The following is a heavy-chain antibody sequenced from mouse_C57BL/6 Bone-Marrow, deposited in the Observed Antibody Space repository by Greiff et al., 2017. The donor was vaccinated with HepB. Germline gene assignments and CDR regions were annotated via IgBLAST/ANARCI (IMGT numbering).Heavy chain of an antibody. CDR3: AREGVVAHYYAMDY. Sequence: EVQRVESGPGLVKPSQSLSLTCSVTGYSITSGYYWNWIRQFPGNKLEWMGYISYDGSNNYNPSLKNRISITRDTSKNQFFLKLNSVTTEDTATYYCAREGVVAHYYAMDYWGQGTSVTVSS. V-gene: IGHV3-6*01. D-gene: IGHD1-1*01. CDR1: GYSITSGYY. J-gene: IGHJ4*01. CDR2: ISYDGSN.